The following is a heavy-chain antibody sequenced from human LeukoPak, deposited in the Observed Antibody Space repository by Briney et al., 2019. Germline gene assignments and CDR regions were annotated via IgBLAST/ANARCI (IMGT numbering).Heavy chain of an antibody. D-gene: IGHD6-13*01. CDR3: ARAGIGAAVDY. V-gene: IGHV6-1*01. J-gene: IGHJ4*02. CDR2: TYYRSKWYN. Sequence: SQTLSLTCAISGDSVSSNSAGWSWLRQSPSRGLEWLGRTYYRSKWYNDYALSVKSRITIKPDTIKNQFSLQLNSVTPEDTAVYYCARAGIGAAVDYWGQGTLVTVSS. CDR1: GDSVSSNSAG.